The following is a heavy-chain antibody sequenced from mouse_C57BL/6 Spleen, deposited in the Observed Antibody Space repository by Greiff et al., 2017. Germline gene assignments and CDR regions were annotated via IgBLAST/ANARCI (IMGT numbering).Heavy chain of an antibody. Sequence: QVQLQQPGAELVKPGASVKLSCKASGYTFTSYWMQWVKQRPGQGLEWIGEIDPSDSYTNYNQKFKGKATLTVDTSSSTAYMQLSSLTSEDSPVYDSARSLRVYFDYWGQGTTLTVSS. CDR2: IDPSDSYT. CDR1: GYTFTSYW. J-gene: IGHJ2*01. V-gene: IGHV1-50*01. CDR3: ARSLRVYFDY.